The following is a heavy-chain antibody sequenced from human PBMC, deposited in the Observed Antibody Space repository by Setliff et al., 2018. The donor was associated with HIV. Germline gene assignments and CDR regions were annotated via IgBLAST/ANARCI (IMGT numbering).Heavy chain of an antibody. Sequence: PSETLSLTCTVSGGSVSSYYWSWIRQPAGKGLEWIGRIYTSGSTNYNPSLKSRVTMSVDTSKNQFSLKLSSVTAADTAVYYCARDFAGGYYDSSGYYDYWGQGTLVTVSS. CDR1: GGSVSSYY. CDR3: ARDFAGGYYDSSGYYDY. V-gene: IGHV4-4*07. CDR2: IYTSGST. D-gene: IGHD3-22*01. J-gene: IGHJ4*02.